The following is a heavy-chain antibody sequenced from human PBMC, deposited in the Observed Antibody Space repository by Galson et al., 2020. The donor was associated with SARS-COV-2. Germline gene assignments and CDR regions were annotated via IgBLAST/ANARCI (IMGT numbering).Heavy chain of an antibody. CDR1: GFTFSSYG. V-gene: IGHV3-33*01. CDR3: ARVLSHYDMDV. J-gene: IGHJ6*02. Sequence: GGSLRLSCAASGFTFSSYGMHWVRQAPGKGLEWVAVIWYDGSNKYYADSVKGRFTISRDNSKNTLYLQMNSLRAEDTAVYYCARVLSHYDMDVWGQGTTVTVSS. CDR2: IWYDGSNK.